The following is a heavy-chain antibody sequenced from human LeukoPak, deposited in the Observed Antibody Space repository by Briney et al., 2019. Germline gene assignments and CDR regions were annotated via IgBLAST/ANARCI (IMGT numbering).Heavy chain of an antibody. Sequence: SVKVSCKASGGTFSSYAISWVRQAPGQGLEWMGGIIPIFGTANYAQKFQGRVTITADESTSTAYMELSSLRSEDTAVYYCARDKRRDSSWYLDYWGRGTLVTVSS. V-gene: IGHV1-69*13. CDR2: IIPIFGTA. CDR3: ARDKRRDSSWYLDY. CDR1: GGTFSSYA. J-gene: IGHJ4*02. D-gene: IGHD6-13*01.